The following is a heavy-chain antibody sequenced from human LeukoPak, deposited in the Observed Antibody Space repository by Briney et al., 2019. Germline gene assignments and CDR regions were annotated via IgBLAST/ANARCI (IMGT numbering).Heavy chain of an antibody. V-gene: IGHV3-30*02. Sequence: GGSLRLSCAASGFTFSSYGMHWVRQAPGKGLEWVAFIRYDGSNKYYADSVKGRFTISRDNSKNTLYLQMNSLRAEDTAVYYCAKGPRTRYYYDSSGYGIDYWGQGTLVTVSS. J-gene: IGHJ4*02. CDR2: IRYDGSNK. CDR3: AKGPRTRYYYDSSGYGIDY. CDR1: GFTFSSYG. D-gene: IGHD3-22*01.